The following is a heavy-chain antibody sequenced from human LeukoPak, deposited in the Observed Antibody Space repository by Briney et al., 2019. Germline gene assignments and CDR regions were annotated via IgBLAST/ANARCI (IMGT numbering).Heavy chain of an antibody. V-gene: IGHV5-51*01. D-gene: IGHD3-3*01. CDR3: ARERRYYDFWSGYFDYFDY. CDR1: GYSFTSYC. J-gene: IGHJ4*02. Sequence: GESLKISCKVSGYSFTSYCIGWVRQMPGKGLEWMGIIYPGDSDTRYSPSFQGQVTISADKSISTAYLQWSSLKASDTAMYYCARERRYYDFWSGYFDYFDYWGQGTLVTVSS. CDR2: IYPGDSDT.